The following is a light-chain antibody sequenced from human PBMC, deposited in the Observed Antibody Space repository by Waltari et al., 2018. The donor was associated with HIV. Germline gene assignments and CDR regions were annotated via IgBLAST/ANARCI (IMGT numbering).Light chain of an antibody. CDR2: GNS. V-gene: IGLV1-44*01. J-gene: IGLJ3*02. Sequence: QSALTQEASVSGTVGQTVTLSCSGNSNNIGIYTVAWYQQISHGTSKTVMFGNSPPSGIPARFSASQSGTSASLTISGLQPEDEAHYYCSTWDNSLSGWVLGGGTTLTVL. CDR3: STWDNSLSGWV. CDR1: SNNIGIYT.